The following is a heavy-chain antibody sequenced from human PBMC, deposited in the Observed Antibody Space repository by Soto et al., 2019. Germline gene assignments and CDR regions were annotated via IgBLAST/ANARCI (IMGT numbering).Heavy chain of an antibody. CDR2: ISYDGSKK. V-gene: IGHV3-30*18. D-gene: IGHD3-10*01. Sequence: WSLRLSCAASGLIFSNFDMHWVRQAPGKGLEWVAVISYDGSKKYYADSVKGRFTISRDNSKNTLYLQMNSLRAEDTAVYYCAKDQDYASGSPLLPWGQGSLVTVSS. J-gene: IGHJ5*02. CDR3: AKDQDYASGSPLLP. CDR1: GLIFSNFD.